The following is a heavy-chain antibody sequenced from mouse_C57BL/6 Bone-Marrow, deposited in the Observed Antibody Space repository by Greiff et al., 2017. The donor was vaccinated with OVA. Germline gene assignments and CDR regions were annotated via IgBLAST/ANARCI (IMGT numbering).Heavy chain of an antibody. CDR1: GYTFTSYW. D-gene: IGHD1-1*01. CDR3: ARGGGSSYLDYWYFDV. J-gene: IGHJ1*03. V-gene: IGHV1-72*01. Sequence: QVHVKQPGAELVKPGASVKLSCKASGYTFTSYWMHWVKQRPGRGLEWIGRIDPNRGGTKYNEKFKSKATLTVDKPSSTAYMQLSSLTSEDSAVYYCARGGGSSYLDYWYFDVWGTGTTVTVSS. CDR2: IDPNRGGT.